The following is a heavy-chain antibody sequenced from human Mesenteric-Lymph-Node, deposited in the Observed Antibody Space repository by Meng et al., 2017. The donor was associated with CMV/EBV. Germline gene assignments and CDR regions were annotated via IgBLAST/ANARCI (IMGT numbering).Heavy chain of an antibody. J-gene: IGHJ6*02. CDR2: IYYSGST. CDR3: ARLPWGVASAGYGMDV. V-gene: IGHV4-39*07. Sequence: SETLSLTCTVSGGSISSSSYYWGWIRQPPGKGLEWIGSIYYSGSTYYNPSLKSRVTISVDTSKNQFSLRLSSVTAADTAVYYCARLPWGVASAGYGMDVWGPGTTVTVSS. D-gene: IGHD6-13*01. CDR1: GGSISSSSYY.